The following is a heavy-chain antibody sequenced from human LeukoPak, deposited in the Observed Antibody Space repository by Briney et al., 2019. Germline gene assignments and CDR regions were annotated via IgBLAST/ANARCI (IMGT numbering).Heavy chain of an antibody. D-gene: IGHD3-10*01. CDR3: ARSVVRAVTQVASDY. V-gene: IGHV1-18*01. J-gene: IGHJ4*02. CDR2: ISTYNGNT. Sequence: GASVKVSCKASGYTYSDYGISWVRQAPRQGLEWMGWISTYNGNTIYAEKLQGRVTMTTDTSTSTAYMELRSLRSDDTAVYYCARSVVRAVTQVASDYWGQGTLVTVSS. CDR1: GYTYSDYG.